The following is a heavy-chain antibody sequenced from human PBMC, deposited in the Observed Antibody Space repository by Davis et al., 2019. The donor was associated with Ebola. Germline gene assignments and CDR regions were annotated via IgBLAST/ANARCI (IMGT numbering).Heavy chain of an antibody. CDR3: ADVYGASGYPLYFDY. CDR1: GGSISSGSYY. Sequence: PAGSLPPSCTVSGGSISSGSYYWSWIRHPAGKGLEWISHIYTSAGTNYNPSLKSRVTIAVDTSKNQFSLKLSSVPAADTAVYYCADVYGASGYPLYFDYWGQGTLVTVSS. D-gene: IGHD3-22*01. CDR2: IYTSAGT. V-gene: IGHV4-61*09. J-gene: IGHJ4*02.